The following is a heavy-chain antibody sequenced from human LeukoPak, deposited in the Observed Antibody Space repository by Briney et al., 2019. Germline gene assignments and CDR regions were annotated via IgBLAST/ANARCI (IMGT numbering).Heavy chain of an antibody. CDR1: GASISSDY. V-gene: IGHV4-59*08. J-gene: IGHJ6*04. CDR3: ARHLGLAV. CDR2: IHYRGGT. Sequence: SETLSLTCSVSGASISSDYWGWIRQSPGKGLEWIGYIHYRGGTNYNPALKSRVSISLDTSKNHFSLNLTSITAADTAVYYCARHLGLAVWGKGTTVTVSS.